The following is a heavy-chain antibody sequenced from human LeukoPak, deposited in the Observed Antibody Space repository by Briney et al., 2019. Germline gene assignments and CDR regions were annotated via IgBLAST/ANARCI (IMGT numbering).Heavy chain of an antibody. CDR2: IYSGGST. CDR1: GFTVSSNY. J-gene: IGHJ6*02. Sequence: PGGSLRLSCAACGFTVSSNYMSWVRQARGRGLEWVLVIYSGGSTYYADSVKGRFTISRHNSKNTLYLQMNSLRAEDTAVYYCARGKYYYDSSGYYALWGMDVWGQGTTVTVSS. D-gene: IGHD3-22*01. V-gene: IGHV3-53*04. CDR3: ARGKYYYDSSGYYALWGMDV.